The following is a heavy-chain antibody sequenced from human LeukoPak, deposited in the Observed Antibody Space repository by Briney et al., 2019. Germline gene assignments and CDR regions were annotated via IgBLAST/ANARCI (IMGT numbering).Heavy chain of an antibody. V-gene: IGHV4-30-2*01. CDR3: ARVKELERRSHGPLPGINWFDP. CDR2: IYHSGST. CDR1: GGSISSGGYY. Sequence: PSETLSLTCTVSGGSISSGGYYWSWIRQPPGKGLEWIGYIYHSGSTYYNPSLKSRVTISVDRSKNQFSLKLSSVTAADTAVYYCARVKELERRSHGPLPGINWFDPWGQGTLVTVSS. J-gene: IGHJ5*02. D-gene: IGHD1-1*01.